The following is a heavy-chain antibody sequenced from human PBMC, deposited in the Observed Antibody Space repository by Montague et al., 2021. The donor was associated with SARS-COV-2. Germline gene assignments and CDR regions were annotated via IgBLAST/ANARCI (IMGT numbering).Heavy chain of an antibody. CDR2: VTTSGTT. J-gene: IGHJ4*02. V-gene: IGHV4-4*07. CDR1: GGSITGFS. D-gene: IGHD6-6*01. CDR3: ARTPTRPLSLDS. Sequence: SEILSLTCAVSGGSITGFSWSWVRQPAGKGLEWIGRVTTSGTTNYSPSLMSRVTMSVDTSKNQFSLNLNSVTAADTAIYYCARTPTRPLSLDSWGQGTLVTVSS.